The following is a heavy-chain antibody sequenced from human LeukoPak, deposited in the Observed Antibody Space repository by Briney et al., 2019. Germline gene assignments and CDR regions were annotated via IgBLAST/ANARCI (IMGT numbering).Heavy chain of an antibody. V-gene: IGHV3-48*03. CDR3: ARNFVS. CDR1: GFTFSSYG. J-gene: IGHJ4*02. CDR2: ISNSGSTM. Sequence: GGSLRLSCAASGFTFSSYGMNWVRQAPGKGLEWVSYISNSGSTMYYADSVRGRFTISRDNAKNSLYLQMNSLRAEDTAVYYCARNFVSWGQGTLVTVSS.